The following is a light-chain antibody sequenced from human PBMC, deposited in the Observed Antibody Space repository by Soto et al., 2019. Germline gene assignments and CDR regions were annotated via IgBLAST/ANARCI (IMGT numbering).Light chain of an antibody. J-gene: IGKJ1*01. CDR1: QDISNY. CDR2: DAS. V-gene: IGKV1-33*01. Sequence: DIQMTQSPSSLSASVGDRVTITCQASQDISNYLNGYQQKPGKAPKLLIYDASNLETGVPSRFSRSGSGTNFTFTISSLQPEDIATYYCQQYDNLPRWTFGQGTKVEIK. CDR3: QQYDNLPRWT.